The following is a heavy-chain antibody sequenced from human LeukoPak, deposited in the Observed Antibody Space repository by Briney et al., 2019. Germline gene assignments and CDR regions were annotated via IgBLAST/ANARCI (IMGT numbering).Heavy chain of an antibody. Sequence: SETLSLTCTVSGGSISSYYWSWIRQPPGKGLEWLGYIYYSGTTNYNPSLKSRVTISVDTSKNQFSLKLSSVTAADTAVYYCARNYDILTGFDYWGQGTLVTVSS. CDR3: ARNYDILTGFDY. J-gene: IGHJ4*02. D-gene: IGHD3-9*01. V-gene: IGHV4-59*01. CDR2: IYYSGTT. CDR1: GGSISSYY.